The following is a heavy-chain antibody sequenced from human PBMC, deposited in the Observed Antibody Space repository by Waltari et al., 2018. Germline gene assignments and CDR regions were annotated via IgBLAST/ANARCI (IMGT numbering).Heavy chain of an antibody. CDR2: ILPILGTA. Sequence: QVQLVQSGAEVKKPGSSVKVSCKASGGTFSSYAISWVRQAPGQGLEWMGGILPILGTANYAQKFQGRVTITADESTSTAYMELSSLRSEDTAVYYCARGSYCSGGSCYGDAFDIWGQGTMVTVSS. D-gene: IGHD2-15*01. CDR1: GGTFSSYA. J-gene: IGHJ3*02. CDR3: ARGSYCSGGSCYGDAFDI. V-gene: IGHV1-69*01.